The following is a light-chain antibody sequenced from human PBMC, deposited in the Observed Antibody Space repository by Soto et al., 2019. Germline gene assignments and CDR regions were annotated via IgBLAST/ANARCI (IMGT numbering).Light chain of an antibody. CDR1: QDIANY. Sequence: DIQMTQSPSSLSASLGDRVTITCRASQDIANYLAWYQQKPGKAPKFLIYATSTFQSGLPSRFSGSGSGTEFTLTISGLQPDDSATYYCQQYNTFWTFGQGTKVDI. CDR2: ATS. J-gene: IGKJ1*01. V-gene: IGKV1-16*01. CDR3: QQYNTFWT.